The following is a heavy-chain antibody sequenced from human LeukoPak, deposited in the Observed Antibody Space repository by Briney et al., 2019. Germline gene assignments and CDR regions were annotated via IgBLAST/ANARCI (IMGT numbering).Heavy chain of an antibody. V-gene: IGHV4-4*07. D-gene: IGHD6-19*01. CDR1: GGSLNNYY. CDR2: IEPSGTN. J-gene: IGHJ4*02. Sequence: SETLSLTCTVSGGSLNNYYWTWIRQPAGKGLEWIGRIEPSGTNDHNPSLKSRVTMSINMSKNQFSLELISVTAADTAVYYCTRGHGWTDYWGQGTPVTVSS. CDR3: TRGHGWTDY.